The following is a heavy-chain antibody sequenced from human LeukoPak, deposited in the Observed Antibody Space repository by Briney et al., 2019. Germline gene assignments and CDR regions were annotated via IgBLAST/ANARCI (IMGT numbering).Heavy chain of an antibody. D-gene: IGHD6-13*01. CDR3: ARGSSWYQTNFDY. CDR2: IYYSGST. Sequence: SETLSLTCTVSGGSISSSSYYWGWIRQPPGKGLEWIGCIYYSGSTYYNPSLKSRVTISVDTSKNQFSLKLSSVTAADTAVYYCARGSSWYQTNFDYWGQGTLVTVSS. CDR1: GGSISSSSYY. V-gene: IGHV4-39*07. J-gene: IGHJ4*02.